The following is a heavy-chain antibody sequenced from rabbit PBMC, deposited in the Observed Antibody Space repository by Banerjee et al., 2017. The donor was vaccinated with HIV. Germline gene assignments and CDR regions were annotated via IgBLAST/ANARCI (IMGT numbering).Heavy chain of an antibody. J-gene: IGHJ4*01. Sequence: QLVESGGGLVTLGGSLKLSCKASGFDFSGYGVSWVRQAPGKGLEWIGYIDPIFGNTYYASWVNGRFTISRDNAQNTVFLQLNSLTAADTATYFCVRDRANIGGDYGPYYFDLWGQGTLVTVS. V-gene: IGHV1S7*01. CDR2: IDPIFGNT. CDR1: GFDFSGYG. D-gene: IGHD2-1*01. CDR3: VRDRANIGGDYGPYYFDL.